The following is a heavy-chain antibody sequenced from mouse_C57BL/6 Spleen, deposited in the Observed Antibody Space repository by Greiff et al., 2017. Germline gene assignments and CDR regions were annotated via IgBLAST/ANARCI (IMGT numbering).Heavy chain of an antibody. CDR3: TRVGYAMDY. Sequence: EVQVVESGEGLVKPGGSLKLSCAASGFTISSYAMSWVRQTPETRLEWVAYISSGCDYIYYADTVKGRFTISRDNARNTLYLQMSSLKSEDTAMYYCTRVGYAMDYWGQGTSVTVSA. CDR1: GFTISSYA. J-gene: IGHJ4*01. V-gene: IGHV5-9-1*02. CDR2: ISSGCDYI.